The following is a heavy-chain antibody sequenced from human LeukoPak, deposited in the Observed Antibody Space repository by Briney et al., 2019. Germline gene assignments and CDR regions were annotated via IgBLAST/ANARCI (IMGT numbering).Heavy chain of an antibody. Sequence: GGSLRLSCAASGFTFDDYAMHWVRQAPGKGLEWVSGISWNSGSIGYADSVKGRFTISRDNAKSSLYLQMNSLRAEDMALYYCAKGAYDFWSGYLLDYWGQGTLVTVSS. D-gene: IGHD3-3*01. CDR1: GFTFDDYA. CDR3: AKGAYDFWSGYLLDY. V-gene: IGHV3-9*03. J-gene: IGHJ4*02. CDR2: ISWNSGSI.